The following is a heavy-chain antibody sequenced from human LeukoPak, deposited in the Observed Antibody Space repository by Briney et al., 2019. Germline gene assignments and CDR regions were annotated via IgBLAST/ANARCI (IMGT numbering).Heavy chain of an antibody. V-gene: IGHV3-48*02. J-gene: IGHJ4*02. Sequence: GGSLRLSCAASGFTFSSYNINWVRQAPAKGLEWVSYISRSGSSIYYADSVKGRFTISRDNAKNSVYLQMNSLSDEDTAVYRCARDYGDHGEYFDYWGQGTLVTVSS. CDR3: ARDYGDHGEYFDY. D-gene: IGHD4-17*01. CDR1: GFTFSSYN. CDR2: ISRSGSSI.